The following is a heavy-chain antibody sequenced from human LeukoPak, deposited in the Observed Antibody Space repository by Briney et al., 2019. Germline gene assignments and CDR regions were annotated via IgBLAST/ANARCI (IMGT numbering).Heavy chain of an antibody. V-gene: IGHV3-33*06. CDR3: AKGGGDDTYFDY. CDR2: IWYDGSNK. J-gene: IGHJ4*02. D-gene: IGHD2-21*02. Sequence: PGRSLRLSCAASEFTFSSYGMHWVRQAPGKGLDWVAVIWYDGSNKYYADSVKGRFTISRDNSKNTLYLQMNSLRAEDTAVYYCAKGGGDDTYFDYWAREPWSPSPQ. CDR1: EFTFSSYG.